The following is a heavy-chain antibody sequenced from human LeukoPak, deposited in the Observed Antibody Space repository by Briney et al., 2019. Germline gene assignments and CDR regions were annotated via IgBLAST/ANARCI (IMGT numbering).Heavy chain of an antibody. CDR1: GYSISSGYY. V-gene: IGHV4-38-2*02. Sequence: SETLSLTCTVSGYSISSGYYWGWIRQPPGKGLEWIGSIYHSGSTYYNPSLKSRVTVSVDTSKNQFSLKLSSVTAADTAVYYCARDVITMVRGGDDYWGQGTLVTVSS. D-gene: IGHD3-10*01. J-gene: IGHJ4*02. CDR3: ARDVITMVRGGDDY. CDR2: IYHSGST.